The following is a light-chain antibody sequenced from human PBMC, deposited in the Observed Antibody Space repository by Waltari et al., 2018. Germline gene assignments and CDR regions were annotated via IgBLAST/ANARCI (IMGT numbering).Light chain of an antibody. CDR2: DAS. CDR1: QSVSTY. V-gene: IGKV3-11*01. Sequence: EIVLTQSPATLSLSPGERATLSCRASQSVSTYFAWYQQGPGQAPRLLIYDASNRATGIPARFSGSGSGTDFTLTISSLEPEDFAVYYCQQRSNWLWTFGQGTKVEIK. CDR3: QQRSNWLWT. J-gene: IGKJ1*01.